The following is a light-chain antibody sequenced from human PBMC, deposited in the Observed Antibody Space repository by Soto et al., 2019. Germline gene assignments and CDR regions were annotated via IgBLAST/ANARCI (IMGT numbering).Light chain of an antibody. CDR2: GRS. J-gene: IGKJ2*01. CDR3: QQYGNSPFT. V-gene: IGKV3-20*01. Sequence: EIVLTQSPGPLSLSPGNSAALSCRASQSVTGDKVAWYQQRPGQAPRLLIYGRSTRATDIPARFRGSGSGTDYTLTINTLEPEDFALYYCQQYGNSPFTFGQGTKLEI. CDR1: QSVTGDK.